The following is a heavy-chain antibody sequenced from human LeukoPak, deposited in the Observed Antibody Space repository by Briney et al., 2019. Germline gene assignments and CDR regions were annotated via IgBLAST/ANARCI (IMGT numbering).Heavy chain of an antibody. V-gene: IGHV3-23*01. CDR2: ISGSGGST. Sequence: PGGSLRLSCAASGFTFSSYAMSWVRQAPGKGLEWVSAISGSGGSTYYADSVKGRFTISRDNSKNTLYLQMNSLRAEDTAVYYCAKSIVVVPAAILGYFDYWGQGTLATVSS. J-gene: IGHJ4*02. D-gene: IGHD2-2*02. CDR3: AKSIVVVPAAILGYFDY. CDR1: GFTFSSYA.